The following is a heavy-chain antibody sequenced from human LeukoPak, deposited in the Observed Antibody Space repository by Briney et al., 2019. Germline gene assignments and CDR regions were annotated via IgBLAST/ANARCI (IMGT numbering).Heavy chain of an antibody. CDR1: RGIFRSYA. V-gene: IGHV1-69*05. Sequence: SVKVSCKSSRGIFRSYAISWVRQAPGQGLEWMGVSIHIFCTANYAQKFQGRVTITTDESTSTAYMELSSLRSEDTAVYYCASGEGYLDTAMGTSFDYWGQGTLVTVSS. D-gene: IGHD5-18*01. CDR3: ASGEGYLDTAMGTSFDY. J-gene: IGHJ4*02. CDR2: SIHIFCTA.